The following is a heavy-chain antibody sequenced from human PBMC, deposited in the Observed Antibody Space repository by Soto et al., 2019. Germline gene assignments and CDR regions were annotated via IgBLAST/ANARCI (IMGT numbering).Heavy chain of an antibody. CDR1: GFTFSSYG. D-gene: IGHD5-18*01. CDR3: AKDALRGYSYGLYYFDY. Sequence: GGSLRLSCAASGFTFSSYGMHWVRQAPGKGLEWVAVISYDGSNKYYADSVKGRFTISRDNSKNTLYLQMNSLRAEDTAVYYCAKDALRGYSYGLYYFDYWGQGTLVTVSS. V-gene: IGHV3-30*18. CDR2: ISYDGSNK. J-gene: IGHJ4*02.